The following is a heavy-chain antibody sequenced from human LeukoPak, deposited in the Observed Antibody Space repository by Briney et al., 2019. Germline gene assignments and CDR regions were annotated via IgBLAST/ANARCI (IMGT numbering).Heavy chain of an antibody. D-gene: IGHD3-3*01. CDR3: ARGLITIFGVVIRGAFDI. V-gene: IGHV4-39*01. CDR1: GGSISSSSYY. Sequence: SETLSLTCTVSGGSISSSSYYWGWIRQPPGKGLEWIGSIYYSGSTYYNPSLKSRVTISVDTSKNQFSLKLSSVTAADTAVYYCARGLITIFGVVIRGAFDIWGQGSMVTVSS. J-gene: IGHJ3*02. CDR2: IYYSGST.